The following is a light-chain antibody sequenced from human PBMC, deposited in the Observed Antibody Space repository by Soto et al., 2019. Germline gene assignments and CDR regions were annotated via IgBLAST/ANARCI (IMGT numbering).Light chain of an antibody. V-gene: IGKV3-15*01. CDR1: QSISNK. CDR2: GAS. CDR3: QEYNNWHPIT. J-gene: IGKJ4*01. Sequence: EIVMTQSPATLSVCPGERATLSCRASQSISNKLAWYQQKPGQAPRLLIYGASTRATGIPARFSGSGSGTEFTLTITSLQSEDFAVYYCQEYNNWHPITFGGGTKVDI.